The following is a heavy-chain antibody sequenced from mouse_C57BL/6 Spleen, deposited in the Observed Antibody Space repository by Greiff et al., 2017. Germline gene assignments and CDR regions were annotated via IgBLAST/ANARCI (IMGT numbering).Heavy chain of an antibody. J-gene: IGHJ2*01. Sequence: EVMLVEPGGGLVKPGGSLKLSCAASGFTFSSYAMSWVRQTPEKRLEWVATISDGGSYTYYPDNVKGRFTISRDNAKNNLYLQMSHLKSEDTAMYYCARREYYGSSLDYWGQGTTLTVSS. D-gene: IGHD1-1*01. CDR1: GFTFSSYA. V-gene: IGHV5-4*03. CDR3: ARREYYGSSLDY. CDR2: ISDGGSYT.